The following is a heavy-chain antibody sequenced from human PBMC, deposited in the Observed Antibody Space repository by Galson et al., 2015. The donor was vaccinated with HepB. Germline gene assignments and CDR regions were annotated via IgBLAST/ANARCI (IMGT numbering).Heavy chain of an antibody. V-gene: IGHV1-69*04. D-gene: IGHD3-22*01. Sequence: SVKVSCKASGGTFSSYAINWVRQAPGQGLEWMGRIIPIPVIATYAQQFRERLTMTADKSTSTAYMELGSLRSEDTAVYYCARDLTYYDTSGFDYFEVNGMDVWGQGTTVTVSS. CDR1: GGTFSSYA. CDR2: IIPIPVIA. J-gene: IGHJ6*02. CDR3: ARDLTYYDTSGFDYFEVNGMDV.